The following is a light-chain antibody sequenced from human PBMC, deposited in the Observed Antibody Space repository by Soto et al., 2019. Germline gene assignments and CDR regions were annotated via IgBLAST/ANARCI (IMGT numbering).Light chain of an antibody. CDR1: QGIRTD. CDR2: GAS. CDR3: LQRDGYPRT. V-gene: IGKV1-17*01. J-gene: IGKJ1*01. Sequence: DIQMTQSPSSLSASIGDKVTITCRASQGIRTDLDWYRQRPGEPPKRLIYGASSLESGVPSRFSGSGSGTEFALTINSLQPEDFTTYSCLQRDGYPRTFGQGTKVEIK.